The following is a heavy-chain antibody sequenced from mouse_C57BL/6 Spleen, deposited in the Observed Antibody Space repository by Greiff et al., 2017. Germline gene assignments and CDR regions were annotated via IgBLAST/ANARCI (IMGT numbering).Heavy chain of an antibody. D-gene: IGHD2-3*01. J-gene: IGHJ2*01. CDR1: GYAFSSYW. Sequence: VKLVESGAELVKPGASVKISCKASGYAFSSYWMNWVKQRPGKGLEWIGQIYPGDGDTNYNGKFKGKATLTADKSSSTAYMQLSSLTSEDSAVYFCARRLDGYYFDYWGQGTTLTVSS. CDR3: ARRLDGYYFDY. V-gene: IGHV1-80*01. CDR2: IYPGDGDT.